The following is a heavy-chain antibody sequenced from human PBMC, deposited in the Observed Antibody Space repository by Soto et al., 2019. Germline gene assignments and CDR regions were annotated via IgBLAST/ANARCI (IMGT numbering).Heavy chain of an antibody. J-gene: IGHJ5*02. D-gene: IGHD3-3*01. V-gene: IGHV4-59*01. Sequence: SETLSLTCTVSGGSISSYYWSWIRQPPGKGLDWIGYIYYSGSTNYNPSLKSRVTISVDTSKNQFSLKLSSVTAADTAVYYCARIISYYDFWSGYNLNWFDPWGQGTLVTVSS. CDR1: GGSISSYY. CDR3: ARIISYYDFWSGYNLNWFDP. CDR2: IYYSGST.